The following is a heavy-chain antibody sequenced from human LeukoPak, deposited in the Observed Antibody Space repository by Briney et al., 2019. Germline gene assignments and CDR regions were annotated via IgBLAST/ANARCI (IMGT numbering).Heavy chain of an antibody. D-gene: IGHD7-27*01. V-gene: IGHV1-2*02. CDR2: IDPNSGVT. CDR3: ARELGINAFDV. J-gene: IGHJ3*01. Sequence: ASVKVSCKASGYTLTDNHLYWVRQAPGQGLEWMGWIDPNSGVTNFAQNFQGRLTMTTDTSISTAYMELSRLTSDDTTVYYCARELGINAFDVWGQGTLVTV. CDR1: GYTLTDNH.